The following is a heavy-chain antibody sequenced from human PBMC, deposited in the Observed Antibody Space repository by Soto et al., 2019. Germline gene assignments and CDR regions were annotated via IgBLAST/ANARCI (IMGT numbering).Heavy chain of an antibody. Sequence: SETLSLTCAVYGGAFIGYYCILIRHAPFKWREWIVEINHSGSTNYNPSLKSRVTISVDTSKNQFSLKLSSVTAADTAVYYCARGRAPSDYYDSSGYYYGVSVSFDIWGQGTMVTVSS. CDR1: GGAFIGYY. CDR3: ARGRAPSDYYDSSGYYYGVSVSFDI. V-gene: IGHV4-34*01. CDR2: INHSGST. D-gene: IGHD3-22*01. J-gene: IGHJ3*02.